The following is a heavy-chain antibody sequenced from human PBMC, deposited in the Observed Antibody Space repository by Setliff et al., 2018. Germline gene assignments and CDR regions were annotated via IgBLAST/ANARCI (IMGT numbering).Heavy chain of an antibody. V-gene: IGHV4-39*06. CDR2: VYYSGTA. J-gene: IGHJ4*02. CDR3: ARLSCSNSCPFDY. CDR1: DGSMTSGSYY. D-gene: IGHD2-2*01. Sequence: SETLSLTCSVSDGSMTSGSYYWGWIRQPPGKGLEWIGSVYYSGTAYYNPSLKSRLYMSVDTSKNQFTLKVISVTAADTAVYYCARLSCSNSCPFDYWVQGTLVTVSS.